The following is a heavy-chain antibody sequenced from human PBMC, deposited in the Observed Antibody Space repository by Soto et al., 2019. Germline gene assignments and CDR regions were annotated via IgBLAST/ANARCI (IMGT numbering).Heavy chain of an antibody. J-gene: IGHJ4*02. Sequence: QVHLQESGPGLVKPSGTLSLTCAVSGASIGSIGSTNWWNWVRQPPGKGLEWIGEVFHTGTANYKSSLMNRVIISVDKSKNQFSLKLNSVTAADTAVYYCGDPPAGYWGQGTLVTVSS. CDR1: GASIGSIGSTNW. CDR3: GDPPAGY. V-gene: IGHV4-4*02. CDR2: VFHTGTA.